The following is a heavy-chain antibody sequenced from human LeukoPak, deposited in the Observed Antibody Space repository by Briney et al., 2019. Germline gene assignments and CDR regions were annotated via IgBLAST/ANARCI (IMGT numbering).Heavy chain of an antibody. CDR3: ARGPDYSGYYD. D-gene: IGHD3-22*01. CDR1: GFTFSSYA. CDR2: ISYDGSNK. Sequence: GGSLRLSCAASGFTFSSYAMHWVRQAPGKGLEWVAVISYDGSNKYYADSVKGRFTISRDNSKNTLYLQLNSLRAEDTAVYYCARGPDYSGYYDWGQGTLVTVSS. V-gene: IGHV3-30-3*01. J-gene: IGHJ4*02.